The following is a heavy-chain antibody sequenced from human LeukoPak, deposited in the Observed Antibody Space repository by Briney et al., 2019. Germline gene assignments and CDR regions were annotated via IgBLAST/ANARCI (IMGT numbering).Heavy chain of an antibody. D-gene: IGHD1-26*01. CDR3: ANSYRYYYFDY. J-gene: IGHJ4*02. Sequence: GGSLRLSCVVSGFSVSSRAMSWVRQAPGKGLEWLSSITNNAGKTYYAASVKGRFTISRDNSKNTLYLQMNSLRAEDTAVYYCANSYRYYYFDYWGQGTLVTVSS. V-gene: IGHV3-23*01. CDR2: ITNNAGKT. CDR1: GFSVSSRA.